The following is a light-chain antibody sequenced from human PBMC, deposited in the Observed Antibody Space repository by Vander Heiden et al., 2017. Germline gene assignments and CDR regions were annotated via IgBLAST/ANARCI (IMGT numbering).Light chain of an antibody. CDR1: SSDVGTYNY. Sequence: QSALTQPASVSGSPGQSITISCTGPSSDVGTYNYVSWYQQHPGKAPKLVIYEVSNRPSGVSNRFSGSKSGNTASLTISGLQAGDEADYYCSSYTTNSTVVFGGGTKLTVL. J-gene: IGLJ2*01. CDR2: EVS. CDR3: SSYTTNSTVV. V-gene: IGLV2-14*01.